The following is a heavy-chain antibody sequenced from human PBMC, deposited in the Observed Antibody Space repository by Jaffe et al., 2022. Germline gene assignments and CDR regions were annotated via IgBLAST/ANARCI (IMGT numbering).Heavy chain of an antibody. V-gene: IGHV1-3*01. Sequence: QVQLVQSGAEVKKPGASVKVSCKASGYTFTSYAMHWVRQAPGQRLEWMGWINAGNGNTKYSQKFQGRVTITRDTSASTAYMELSSLRSEDTAVYYCARGARITIFGGGYWFDPWGQGTLVTVSS. D-gene: IGHD3-3*01. CDR1: GYTFTSYA. J-gene: IGHJ5*02. CDR2: INAGNGNT. CDR3: ARGARITIFGGGYWFDP.